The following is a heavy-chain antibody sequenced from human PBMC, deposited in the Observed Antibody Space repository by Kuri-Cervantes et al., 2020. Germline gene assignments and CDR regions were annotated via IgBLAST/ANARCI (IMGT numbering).Heavy chain of an antibody. Sequence: SGPTLVNPTQTLTLNCNFSVLSLRPSGVGVGGIRPPPGQSLEWLELLYWDDDKRYTPSLKSRLTITKDTSKNQVVLTMTNMDPVDTATYYCSRIVCSWYENYYFDYWGQGTLVTDSS. CDR1: VLSLRPSGVG. D-gene: IGHD6-13*01. J-gene: IGHJ4*02. CDR3: SRIVCSWYENYYFDY. V-gene: IGHV2-5*02. CDR2: LYWDDDK.